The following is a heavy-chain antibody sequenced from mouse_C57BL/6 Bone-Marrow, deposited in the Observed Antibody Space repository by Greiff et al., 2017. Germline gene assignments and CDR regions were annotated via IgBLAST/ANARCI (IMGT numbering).Heavy chain of an antibody. V-gene: IGHV8-12*01. D-gene: IGHD2-14*01. CDR3: ARSYRYDAYAMDY. CDR2: IYWDDDK. CDR1: GFSLSTSGMG. J-gene: IGHJ4*01. Sequence: QVTLKVCGPGILQPSQTLSLTCSFSGFSLSTSGMGVSWIRQPSGKGLEWLAHIYWDDDKRYNPSLKSRLTISKDTSSNQVFLKITSVDTADTATYYCARSYRYDAYAMDYWGQGTSVTVSS.